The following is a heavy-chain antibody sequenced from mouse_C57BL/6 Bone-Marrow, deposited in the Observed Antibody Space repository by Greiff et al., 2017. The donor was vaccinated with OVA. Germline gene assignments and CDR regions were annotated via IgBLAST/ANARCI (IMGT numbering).Heavy chain of an antibody. J-gene: IGHJ1*03. V-gene: IGHV1-75*01. CDR2: IFPGSGST. CDR3: ARREGYYGSSYWYFDV. D-gene: IGHD1-1*01. Sequence: QVQLQQSGPELVKPGASVKISCKASGYTFTDYYINWVKQRPGQGLEWIGWIFPGSGSTYYTEQFKGKATLTVDKSSSTAYMLLSSLTSEDSAVYCCARREGYYGSSYWYFDVWGTGTTVTVSS. CDR1: GYTFTDYY.